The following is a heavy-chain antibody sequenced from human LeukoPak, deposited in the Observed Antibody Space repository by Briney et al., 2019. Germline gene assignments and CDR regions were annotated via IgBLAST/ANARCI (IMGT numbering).Heavy chain of an antibody. CDR3: AKDLHYGSGTYDY. CDR1: GLTFSSYE. CDR2: ISSTSNTI. D-gene: IGHD3-10*01. V-gene: IGHV3-48*01. J-gene: IGHJ4*02. Sequence: GGSLRLSCAASGLTFSSYEMNWVRRAPGKGLEWVSYISSTSNTIYYADSVKGRFTFSRDNSKNTLYLQMNSLRAEDTAVYYCAKDLHYGSGTYDYWGQGTLVTVSS.